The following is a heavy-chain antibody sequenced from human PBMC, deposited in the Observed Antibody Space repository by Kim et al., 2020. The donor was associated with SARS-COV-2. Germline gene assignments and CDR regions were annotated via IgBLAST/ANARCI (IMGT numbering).Heavy chain of an antibody. J-gene: IGHJ4*02. Sequence: YHPALNSRVTTSVDTYKSLFSLKLSSVTAADTAVYYCARGLWGSDPYFDYWGQGTLVTVSS. CDR3: ARGLWGSDPYFDY. D-gene: IGHD3-16*01. V-gene: IGHV4-59*09.